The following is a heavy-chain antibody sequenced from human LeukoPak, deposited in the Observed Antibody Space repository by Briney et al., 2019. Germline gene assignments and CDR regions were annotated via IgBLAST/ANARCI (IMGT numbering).Heavy chain of an antibody. Sequence: SETLSLTCTGSGGSISSYYWSWIRQPPGKGLEWIGYIYYSGSTNYNPSLKSRVTISVDTSKNQFSLKLSSVTAADTAVYYCARGSSSWINWFDPWGQGTLVTVSS. CDR1: GGSISSYY. D-gene: IGHD6-13*01. V-gene: IGHV4-59*01. CDR3: ARGSSSWINWFDP. CDR2: IYYSGST. J-gene: IGHJ5*02.